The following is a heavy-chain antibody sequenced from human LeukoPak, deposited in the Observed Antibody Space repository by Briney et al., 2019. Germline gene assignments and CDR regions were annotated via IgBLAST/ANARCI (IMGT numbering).Heavy chain of an antibody. Sequence: GGSLRLSCAASGFTFSNYAMHWVRQAPGKGLEWVAVISSDGSSKYFADSMKGRFTISRDNSMNTLFLHMNSLRPEDTAVYFCAKDRSWGMNSAEYWGQGTLVTVSS. CDR3: AKDRSWGMNSAEY. D-gene: IGHD7-27*01. CDR1: GFTFSNYA. J-gene: IGHJ4*02. CDR2: ISSDGSSK. V-gene: IGHV3-30-3*01.